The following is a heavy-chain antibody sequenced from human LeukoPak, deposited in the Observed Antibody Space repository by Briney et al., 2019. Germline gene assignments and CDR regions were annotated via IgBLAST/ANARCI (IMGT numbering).Heavy chain of an antibody. CDR1: GYTLTTYG. V-gene: IGHV1-18*01. CDR2: ISPYDGDT. Sequence: ASVRVSSMASGYTLTTYGLCAVRPAPGQGGECVGWISPYDGDTQYPQKLQGRGTLTTDTSPSTDYIEPRRLRSDDTAVYYCARGTYYGSGSYYNLPMVFGMDVWGQGTTVTVS. J-gene: IGHJ6*02. CDR3: ARGTYYGSGSYYNLPMVFGMDV. D-gene: IGHD3-10*01.